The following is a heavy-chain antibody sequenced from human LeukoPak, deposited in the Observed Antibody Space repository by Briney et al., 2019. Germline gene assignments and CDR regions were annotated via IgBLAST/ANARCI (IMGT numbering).Heavy chain of an antibody. CDR3: VRVRCTNGICYAGYYYYMDV. CDR1: GVSTNSGTYY. J-gene: IGHJ6*03. CDR2: IYTTGST. Sequence: SETLSLTCTVSGVSTNSGTYYWSWIRQPAGKGLEWIGRIYTTGSTKYNPSLKSRVTISVDTSKNQFSLKLSSVTAADTAVYYCVRVRCTNGICYAGYYYYMDVWGKGTTVTVSS. D-gene: IGHD2-8*01. V-gene: IGHV4-61*02.